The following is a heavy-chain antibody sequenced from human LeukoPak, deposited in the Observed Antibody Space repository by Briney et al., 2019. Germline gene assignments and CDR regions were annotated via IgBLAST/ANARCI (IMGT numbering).Heavy chain of an antibody. CDR3: ARDRGYCSSTSCYGHYFGMDV. V-gene: IGHV3-11*01. Sequence: PGGSLRLSCAASGFTFSDYYMSWLRQAPGRGLEWVSYISSGSGSIIYYPDSVKGRFTISRDNAKNSLDLQRNSLRGEDTAVYYCARDRGYCSSTSCYGHYFGMDVWGQGTTVTVSS. J-gene: IGHJ6*02. D-gene: IGHD2-2*01. CDR1: GFTFSDYY. CDR2: ISSGSGSII.